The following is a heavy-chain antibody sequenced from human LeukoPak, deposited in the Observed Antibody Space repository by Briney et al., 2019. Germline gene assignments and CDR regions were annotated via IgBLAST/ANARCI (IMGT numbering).Heavy chain of an antibody. V-gene: IGHV4-39*01. D-gene: IGHD3-3*01. CDR2: IYYSGST. J-gene: IGHJ4*02. CDR3: ARRPYDFWSGYYDY. Sequence: SETLSLTCTVSGGSISSGSYYWGWIRQPPGKGLEWIGSIYYSGSTYYNPSLKSRVTISVDTSKNQFSLKLSSVTAADTAVYYCARRPYDFWSGYYDYWGQGTLVTVSS. CDR1: GGSISSGSYY.